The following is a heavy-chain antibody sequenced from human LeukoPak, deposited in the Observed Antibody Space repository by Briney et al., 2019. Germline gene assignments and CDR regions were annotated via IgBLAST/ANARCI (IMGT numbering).Heavy chain of an antibody. CDR2: ISVFNGNT. Sequence: ASVKVSCKASGYSFTSYAISWVRQAPGHGLEWMGWISVFNGNTNYAQKVQGRVTVTADTSTNTAYMELRSLRSDDTAMYYCARDILTGYYLDYWGQGTLVTVSS. CDR1: GYSFTSYA. V-gene: IGHV1-18*01. J-gene: IGHJ4*02. CDR3: ARDILTGYYLDY. D-gene: IGHD3-9*01.